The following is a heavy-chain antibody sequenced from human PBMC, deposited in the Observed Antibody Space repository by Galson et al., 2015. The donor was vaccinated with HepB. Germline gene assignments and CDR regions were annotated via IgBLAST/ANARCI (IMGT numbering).Heavy chain of an antibody. J-gene: IGHJ4*02. D-gene: IGHD3-10*01. CDR1: GYTFTGYY. CDR2: INPNSGGI. CDR3: ARDLGTVYGSGSYYLDY. Sequence: SVKVSCKASGYTFTGYYMHWVRQAPGQGLEWVGRINPNSGGINHAQKFQGRVTMTSDTSISTAYMELSRLRSDDTAVFYCARDLGTVYGSGSYYLDYWGQGTLVTVSS. V-gene: IGHV1-2*06.